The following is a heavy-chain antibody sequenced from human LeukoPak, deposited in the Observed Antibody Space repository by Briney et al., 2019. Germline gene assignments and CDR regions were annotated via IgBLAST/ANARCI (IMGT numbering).Heavy chain of an antibody. J-gene: IGHJ4*02. Sequence: PGGSLRLSCAASGFTFSSYSMNWVRQAPGKGLEWVSSISSSSRYIDYADSLKGRFTISRDNAKNSLYLQMNSLRAEDTAVYYCARVLESEMATIGATDYWGQGTLVTVSS. V-gene: IGHV3-21*01. CDR1: GFTFSSYS. CDR2: ISSSSRYI. D-gene: IGHD5-24*01. CDR3: ARVLESEMATIGATDY.